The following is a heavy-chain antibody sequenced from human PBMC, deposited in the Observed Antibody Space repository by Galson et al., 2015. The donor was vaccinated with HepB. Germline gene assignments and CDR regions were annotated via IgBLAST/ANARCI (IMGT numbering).Heavy chain of an antibody. V-gene: IGHV2-5*01. CDR1: GFSLSTSEVA. CDR2: IYWSDDQ. CDR3: THSPLIVGASLFDY. Sequence: PALVKPTQTLTLTCTFSGFSLSTSEVAVGWIRQPPGKALEWLALIYWSDDQSYSPSLRSRLTITKDTPKNQVVLTMTNMDPVDTATYYCTHSPLIVGASLFDYWGQGTLVTVSS. J-gene: IGHJ4*02. D-gene: IGHD1-26*01.